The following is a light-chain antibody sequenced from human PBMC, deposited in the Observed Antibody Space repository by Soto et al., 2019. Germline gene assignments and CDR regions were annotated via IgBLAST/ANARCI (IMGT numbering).Light chain of an antibody. CDR1: SGSIASNY. CDR2: DDD. J-gene: IGLJ2*01. CDR3: QSYDTTNHVV. Sequence: NFMLTQPHSVSRSPGRTISISCTGSSGSIASNYVQWYQRRPGSAPAAVIYDDDQRPSGVPDRFSGSIDSSSSSASLTLSGLKTEDEADYYCQSYDTTNHVVFGGGTKLTVL. V-gene: IGLV6-57*02.